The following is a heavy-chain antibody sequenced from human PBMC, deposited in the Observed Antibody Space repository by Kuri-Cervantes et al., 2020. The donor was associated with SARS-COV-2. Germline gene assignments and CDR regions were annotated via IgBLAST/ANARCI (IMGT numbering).Heavy chain of an antibody. Sequence: SVKVSCKASGYTFTGYYMHWVRQAPGQGLEWMRGIIPIFGTANYAQKFQGRVTITADESTSTAYMELSSQRSEDTTVYYCSRDWEDYFDYWGQGTLVTVSS. CDR1: GYTFTGYY. CDR2: IIPIFGTA. D-gene: IGHD1-26*01. CDR3: SRDWEDYFDY. V-gene: IGHV1-69*13. J-gene: IGHJ4*01.